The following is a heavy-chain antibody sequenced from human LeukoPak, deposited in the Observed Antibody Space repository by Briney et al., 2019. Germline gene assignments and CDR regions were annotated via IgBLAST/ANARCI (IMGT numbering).Heavy chain of an antibody. Sequence: PGGPLRLSCAASGFTFSNYWMSWVRQAPGKGLEWVANIKHDGSNKYYLDSVKGRFTLSRDNAKNSLYLQINSLRAEDTAIYYCARRGYSDSSGYDYWGQGTLVTVSS. D-gene: IGHD3-22*01. CDR2: IKHDGSNK. V-gene: IGHV3-7*01. CDR3: ARRGYSDSSGYDY. CDR1: GFTFSNYW. J-gene: IGHJ4*02.